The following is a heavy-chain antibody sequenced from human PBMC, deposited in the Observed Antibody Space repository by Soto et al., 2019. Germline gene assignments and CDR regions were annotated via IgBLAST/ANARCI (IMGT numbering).Heavy chain of an antibody. V-gene: IGHV4-4*07. CDR3: ASDSSGYQNWFDP. CDR2: IYTSGST. D-gene: IGHD5-12*01. Sequence: PSGTLDLTCTGSGGSISSYYWSWIRQPAGKGLEWIGRIYTSGSTNYNPSLKSRVTMSVDTSKNQFSLKLSSVTAADTAVYYCASDSSGYQNWFDPLGQGTLVPGSS. CDR1: GGSISSYY. J-gene: IGHJ5*02.